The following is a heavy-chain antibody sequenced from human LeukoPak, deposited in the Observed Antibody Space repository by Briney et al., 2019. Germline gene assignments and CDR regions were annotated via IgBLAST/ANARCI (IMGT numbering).Heavy chain of an antibody. D-gene: IGHD1-26*01. V-gene: IGHV4-59*08. CDR3: ASTIVGATVDAFDI. J-gene: IGHJ3*02. CDR2: IYYSGST. Sequence: SETLSLTCTVSGGSISSYYWSWLRQPPGKGLEWIGYIYYSGSTNYNPSLKSRVTISVDTSKNQFSLKLSSVTAADTAVYYCASTIVGATVDAFDIWGQGTMVTVSS. CDR1: GGSISSYY.